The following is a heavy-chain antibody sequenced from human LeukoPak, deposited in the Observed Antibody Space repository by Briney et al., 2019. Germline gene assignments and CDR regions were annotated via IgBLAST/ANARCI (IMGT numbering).Heavy chain of an antibody. D-gene: IGHD2-2*01. J-gene: IGHJ4*02. V-gene: IGHV3-21*01. CDR2: ISSSSSYI. CDR3: ARGGCSSTSCYLFDY. Sequence: PGGSLRLSCAASGFTFSSYEMNWVRQAPGKGLEWVSSISSSSSYIHYADSVKGRFTISRDNAKNSLYLQMNSLRAEDTAVYYCARGGCSSTSCYLFDYWGQGTLVTVSS. CDR1: GFTFSSYE.